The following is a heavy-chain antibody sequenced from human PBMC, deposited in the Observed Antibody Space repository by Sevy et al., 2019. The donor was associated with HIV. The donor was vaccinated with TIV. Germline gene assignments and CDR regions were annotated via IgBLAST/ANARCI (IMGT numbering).Heavy chain of an antibody. D-gene: IGHD4-17*01. CDR2: ISGSDNTI. V-gene: IGHV3-11*01. CDR3: ARDHVKDGDLGDYYYFAMDV. Sequence: GGSLRLSCAASGFTFSDYYMSWIRQAPGKGLEWLSYISGSDNTIYYADSVKGRFTISRDNAKNSLYLQMNSLRAEDTALYYCARDHVKDGDLGDYYYFAMDVWGQGTSVTVSS. J-gene: IGHJ6*02. CDR1: GFTFSDYY.